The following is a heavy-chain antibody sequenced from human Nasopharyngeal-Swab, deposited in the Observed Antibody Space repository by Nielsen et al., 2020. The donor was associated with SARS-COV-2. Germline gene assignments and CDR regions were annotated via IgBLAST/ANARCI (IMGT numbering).Heavy chain of an antibody. J-gene: IGHJ4*02. CDR2: IRNRANSYTT. V-gene: IGHV3-72*01. Sequence: GESLKISCAAPGFRNNWVHWVRQAPGKGLEWVGRIRNRANSYTTEYAASVKGRFAISRDDSKNSLYLQMNSLKTEDTAVYYCARGDSSGGHWYAGGYWGQGTLVTVSS. D-gene: IGHD2-21*02. CDR3: ARGDSSGGHWYAGGY. CDR1: GFRNNW.